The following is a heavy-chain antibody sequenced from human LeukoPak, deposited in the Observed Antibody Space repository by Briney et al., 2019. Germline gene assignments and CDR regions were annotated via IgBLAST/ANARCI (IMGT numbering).Heavy chain of an antibody. J-gene: IGHJ4*02. V-gene: IGHV3-23*01. D-gene: IGHD3-10*01. CDR2: ISGSGSST. CDR1: GFTFSHYA. CDR3: AARDITMIREGDY. Sequence: GGSLRLSCAASGFTFSHYAMSWVRQAPGKGLEWVSGISGSGSSTYYADSVTGRFTISRDNSKNTLHLQMNGLRAEDTAVYYCAARDITMIREGDYWGQGTLVTVSS.